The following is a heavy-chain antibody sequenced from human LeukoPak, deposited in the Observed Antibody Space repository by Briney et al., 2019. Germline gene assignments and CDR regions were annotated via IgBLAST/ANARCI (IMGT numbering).Heavy chain of an antibody. D-gene: IGHD4-17*01. V-gene: IGHV3-23*01. J-gene: IGHJ5*02. CDR2: ISSSGGST. CDR3: AKHYGDYENWFDP. CDR1: GFTFSSYA. Sequence: AGGSLRLSCAASGFTFSSYAMSWVRQAPGKGLEWVSAISSSGGSTYYADSVKGRFTISRDNSKNTLYLQMNSLRAEDTAVYYCAKHYGDYENWFDPWGQGTLVTVSS.